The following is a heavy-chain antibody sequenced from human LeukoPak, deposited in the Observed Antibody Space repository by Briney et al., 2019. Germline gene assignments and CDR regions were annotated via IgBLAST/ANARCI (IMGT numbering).Heavy chain of an antibody. V-gene: IGHV1-69*13. D-gene: IGHD2-2*01. CDR1: GGTFSSYA. CDR2: IIPIFGTA. J-gene: IGHJ4*02. CDR3: GRDSRNIVVVPAAIGVYYFDY. Sequence: SVKVSCKASGGTFSSYAISWVRQAPGQGLEWMGGIIPIFGTANYAQKFQGRVTITADESTSTAYTELSSLRSEDTAVYYCGRDSRNIVVVPAAIGVYYFDYWGQGTLVTVSS.